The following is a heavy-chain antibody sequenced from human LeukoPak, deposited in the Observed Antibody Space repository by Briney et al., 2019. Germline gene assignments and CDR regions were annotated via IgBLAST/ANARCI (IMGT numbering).Heavy chain of an antibody. Sequence: GGSLRLSCAASGFTFSSYAMSWARQAPGKGLEWVSAISGSGGSTYYADSVKGRFTISRDNSKNTLYLQMNSLRAEDTAVYYCAKAGTYYYGSGSAFPDYWGQGTLVTVSS. D-gene: IGHD3-10*01. V-gene: IGHV3-23*01. CDR1: GFTFSSYA. J-gene: IGHJ4*02. CDR3: AKAGTYYYGSGSAFPDY. CDR2: ISGSGGST.